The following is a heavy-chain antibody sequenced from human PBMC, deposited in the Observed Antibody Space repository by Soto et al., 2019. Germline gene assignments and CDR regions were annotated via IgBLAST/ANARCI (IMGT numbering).Heavy chain of an antibody. CDR3: VRDGTKTLRDWFDP. V-gene: IGHV4-4*07. CDR1: GASISGFY. Sequence: SETLSLTCTVSGASISGFYWSWIRKPAGKGLEWIGRIYATGTTDYNPSLKSRVMVSVDTSKKQFSLKLRSVTAADTAVYYCVRDGTKTLRDWFDPWGQGISVTVSS. CDR2: IYATGTT. J-gene: IGHJ5*02. D-gene: IGHD1-1*01.